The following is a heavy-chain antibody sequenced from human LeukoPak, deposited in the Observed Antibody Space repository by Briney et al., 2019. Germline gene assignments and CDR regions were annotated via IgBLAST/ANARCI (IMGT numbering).Heavy chain of an antibody. CDR2: MNPNSDNT. Sequence: ASVKVSCKASGYSFTSYDINWVRQATGQGLEWMGWMNPNSDNTGSAQKFQGRVTMTWNTSISTAYMELSSLSLEDSAIYYCARRVWFGELGYFDYWGQGTLVTVSS. CDR1: GYSFTSYD. D-gene: IGHD3-10*01. CDR3: ARRVWFGELGYFDY. J-gene: IGHJ4*02. V-gene: IGHV1-8*01.